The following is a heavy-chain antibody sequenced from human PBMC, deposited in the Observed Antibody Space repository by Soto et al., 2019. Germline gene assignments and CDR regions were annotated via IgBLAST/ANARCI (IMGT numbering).Heavy chain of an antibody. V-gene: IGHV3-9*01. J-gene: IGHJ6*02. D-gene: IGHD2-21*02. CDR2: ISGNSGTI. CDR3: AKIPGGTANGMDV. CDR1: GFTFNDYA. Sequence: EVQLVESGGGLVQPGRSLRLSCAASGFTFNDYAMHWVRQAPGKGLEWVSGISGNSGTIGYADYVKGRFTISRDNAKNYLYVQRLRVRVEPEALYYGAKIPGGTANGMDVWVLGTTVRLSS.